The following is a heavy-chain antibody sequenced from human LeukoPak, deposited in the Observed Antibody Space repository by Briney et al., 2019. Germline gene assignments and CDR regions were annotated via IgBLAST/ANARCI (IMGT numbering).Heavy chain of an antibody. CDR3: AKDHHPSCYMSECWFDP. CDR2: IRYDGSNK. J-gene: IGHJ5*02. V-gene: IGHV3-30*02. D-gene: IGHD2-2*02. CDR1: GFTFSSYG. Sequence: GGSLRLSSAASGFTFSSYGMHWVRQAPGKGLEWVAFIRYDGSNKYYADFVKGRFTISRDNSKNTLYLQMNSLRAEDTAVYYCAKDHHPSCYMSECWFDPWGQGTLVTVSS.